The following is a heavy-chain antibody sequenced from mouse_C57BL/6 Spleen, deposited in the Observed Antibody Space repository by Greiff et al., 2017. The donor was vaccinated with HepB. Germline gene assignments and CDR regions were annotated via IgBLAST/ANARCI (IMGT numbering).Heavy chain of an antibody. Sequence: VKLMESGAELVRPGASVTLSCKASGYTFTDYEMHWVKQTPVHGLEWIGAIDPETGGTAYNQKFKGKAILTADKSSSTAYMELRSLTSEDSAVYYCTRSGYYGTPYYFDYWGQGTTLTVSS. CDR1: GYTFTDYE. CDR3: TRSGYYGTPYYFDY. J-gene: IGHJ2*01. CDR2: IDPETGGT. V-gene: IGHV1-15*01. D-gene: IGHD1-1*01.